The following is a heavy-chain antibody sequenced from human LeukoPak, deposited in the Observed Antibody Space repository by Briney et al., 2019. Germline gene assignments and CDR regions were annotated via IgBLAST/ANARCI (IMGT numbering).Heavy chain of an antibody. J-gene: IGHJ4*02. CDR1: GFTFSTYA. D-gene: IGHD3-22*01. V-gene: IGHV3-30-3*01. CDR2: ISYDGSSK. CDR3: ARGDDSSGQVDY. Sequence: GGSLRLSCAASGFTFSTYARHWVRQAPGKGLEWVSIISYDGSSKYYANSVKGRFTISRDNSKSTLYLQMNSLRPEDTAVYYCARGDDSSGQVDYWGQGTLVTVSS.